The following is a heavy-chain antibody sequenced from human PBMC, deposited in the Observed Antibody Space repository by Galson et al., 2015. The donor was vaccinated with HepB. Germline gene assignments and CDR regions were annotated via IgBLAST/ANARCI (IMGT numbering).Heavy chain of an antibody. Sequence: SLGLSCGASGLTFSSSAMSWVRQAPGKGLEWVSALSGSGGSTYYADSVKGRFTISRDNSKNTLYLQMNSLRAEDTAVYYCALTGAGSYSPGIDYWGQGTLVTVSS. CDR1: GLTFSSSA. D-gene: IGHD1-26*01. V-gene: IGHV3-23*01. J-gene: IGHJ4*02. CDR2: LSGSGGST. CDR3: ALTGAGSYSPGIDY.